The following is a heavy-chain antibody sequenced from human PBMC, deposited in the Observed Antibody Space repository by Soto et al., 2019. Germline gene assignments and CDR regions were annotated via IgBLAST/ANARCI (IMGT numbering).Heavy chain of an antibody. Sequence: QLQLQESGAGLVKPSQTLSLTCTVSGGSISSGGHSWSWIRQPPGKGLEWIGFIFHTGGTYYTPSLQSRLSVSLDLSGNQFSLKLYSVTAADTAIYYCARGTFSYGPNLHYFDFWGQGSLVTVSS. V-gene: IGHV4-30-2*01. CDR2: IFHTGGT. J-gene: IGHJ4*02. D-gene: IGHD5-18*01. CDR1: GGSISSGGHS. CDR3: ARGTFSYGPNLHYFDF.